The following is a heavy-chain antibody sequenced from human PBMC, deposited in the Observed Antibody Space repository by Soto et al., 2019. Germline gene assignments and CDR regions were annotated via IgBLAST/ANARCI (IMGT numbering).Heavy chain of an antibody. D-gene: IGHD5-12*01. CDR2: IYYSGST. CDR1: GGSVSSGSYY. J-gene: IGHJ4*02. V-gene: IGHV4-61*01. Sequence: PSETLSLTCTVSGGSVSSGSYYWSWIRQPPGKGLEWIGYIYYSGSTNYNPSLKSRVTISVDTSKNQFSLKLSSVTAADTAVYYCARDHRRYSGYDGSTYFDYWGQGTLVTVSS. CDR3: ARDHRRYSGYDGSTYFDY.